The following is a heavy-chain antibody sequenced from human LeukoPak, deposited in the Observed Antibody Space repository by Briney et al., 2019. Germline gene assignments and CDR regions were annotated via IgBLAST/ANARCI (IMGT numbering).Heavy chain of an antibody. CDR2: IYSGGST. J-gene: IGHJ4*02. V-gene: IGHV3-53*01. CDR1: GFTVSSNY. D-gene: IGHD3-10*01. Sequence: GGSLRLSCAAPGFTVSSNYMSWVRQAPGKELEWVSVIYSGGSTYYADSVKGRFTISRDNSKNTLYLQMNSLRAEDTAVYYCARASTPVLWFGELTPSDYWGQGTLVTVSS. CDR3: ARASTPVLWFGELTPSDY.